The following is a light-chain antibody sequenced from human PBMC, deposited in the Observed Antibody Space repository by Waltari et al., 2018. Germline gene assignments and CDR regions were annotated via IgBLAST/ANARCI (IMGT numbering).Light chain of an antibody. V-gene: IGKV4-1*01. Sequence: DIVMTQSPDSLAVSLGERAPINCKSSPSVLYSSKNKNYLAWYQQKPGQPPKLLIYWASNRESGVPGRFSGSGSGTDFTLTISSLQAEDVAVYYCQQYYETPLTFGGGTKVEIK. J-gene: IGKJ4*01. CDR2: WAS. CDR3: QQYYETPLT. CDR1: PSVLYSSKNKNY.